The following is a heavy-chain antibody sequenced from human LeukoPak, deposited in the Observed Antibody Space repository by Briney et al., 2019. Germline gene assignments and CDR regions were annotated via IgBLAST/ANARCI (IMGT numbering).Heavy chain of an antibody. CDR1: GYTFTSYD. CDR3: ARAMRITMIVVVLYYMDV. J-gene: IGHJ6*03. D-gene: IGHD3-22*01. Sequence: GASVKVSCKASGYTFTSYDINWVRHATGQGLEWMGWMNPNSGNTGYAQKFQGRVTMTRNTSISTAYMELSSLRSEDTAVYYCARAMRITMIVVVLYYMDVWGKGTTVTVSS. V-gene: IGHV1-8*01. CDR2: MNPNSGNT.